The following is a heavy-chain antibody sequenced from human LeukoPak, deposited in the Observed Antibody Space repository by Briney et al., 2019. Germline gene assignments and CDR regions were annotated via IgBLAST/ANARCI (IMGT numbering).Heavy chain of an antibody. Sequence: GGSLRLSCAASGFTFTNYWMSWVRQAPGEGLELVANIKQDRSEKYYVDSVKGRFTVSRDNAKNSLYLQMNSLRAEDTAVYYCARRQRPAAYCGGDCSWYFDLWGRGTLVTVSS. J-gene: IGHJ2*01. CDR3: ARRQRPAAYCGGDCSWYFDL. D-gene: IGHD2-21*02. V-gene: IGHV3-7*01. CDR2: IKQDRSEK. CDR1: GFTFTNYW.